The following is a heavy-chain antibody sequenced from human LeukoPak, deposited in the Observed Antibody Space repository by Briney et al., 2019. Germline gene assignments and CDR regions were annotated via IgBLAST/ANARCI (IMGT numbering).Heavy chain of an antibody. Sequence: ASVKVSCKASGYNLNSYGITWVRQAPGQGLEWMGWISAYNGNTDYAQKFQGRVIMTTDTSTSTVYMELSSLRSDDTAMYYCARAMMWYSGCSWGLGTLVTVSS. D-gene: IGHD2-15*01. CDR2: ISAYNGNT. CDR3: ARAMMWYSGCS. J-gene: IGHJ5*02. V-gene: IGHV1-18*01. CDR1: GYNLNSYG.